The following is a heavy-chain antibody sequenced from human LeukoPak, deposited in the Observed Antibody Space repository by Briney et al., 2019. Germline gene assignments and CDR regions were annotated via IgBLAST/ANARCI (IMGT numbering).Heavy chain of an antibody. CDR3: ARRAYSYGHYYYFDF. Sequence: PSVPLSLTCSVSGGPISSYSWSWMRQPPGRALEWIRYIYYTGSSNYNPSLKSRVSISLDTSKNHFSLRLSSVTAADTAVYYCARRAYSYGHYYYFDFWGQGTLVTVSS. CDR2: IYYTGSS. D-gene: IGHD5-18*01. CDR1: GGPISSYS. V-gene: IGHV4-59*01. J-gene: IGHJ4*02.